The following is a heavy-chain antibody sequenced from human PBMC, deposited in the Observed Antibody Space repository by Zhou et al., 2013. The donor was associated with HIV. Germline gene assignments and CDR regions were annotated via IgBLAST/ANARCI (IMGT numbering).Heavy chain of an antibody. CDR2: IIPIFGTT. D-gene: IGHD6-13*01. Sequence: QVRLVQSGDEVKKPGASVKVSCKTTGYTFNRYDVSWVRQAPGQGLEWVGGIIPIFGTTTYAQKFQGRLTVTTDESMRTAYMELTSLRSEDTAVYYCARQPATSIAADKRDYWFDPWGQGTLVTVSS. CDR1: GYTFNRYD. V-gene: IGHV1-69*05. J-gene: IGHJ5*02. CDR3: ARQPATSIAADKRDYWFDP.